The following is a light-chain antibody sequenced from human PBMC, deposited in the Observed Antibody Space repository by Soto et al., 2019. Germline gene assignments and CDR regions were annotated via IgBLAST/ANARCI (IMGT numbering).Light chain of an antibody. J-gene: IGKJ3*01. CDR2: GAS. CDR3: QQYNKKRT. Sequence: EIVMTQSPATLSVSPGERATLSCRASQSVSSNLAWYQQKPGQAPRLLIYGASTRATGIPARLSGSGSGTEFTLTISSLQSEDFAVYYCQQYNKKRTFGPGTKVDI. V-gene: IGKV3-15*01. CDR1: QSVSSN.